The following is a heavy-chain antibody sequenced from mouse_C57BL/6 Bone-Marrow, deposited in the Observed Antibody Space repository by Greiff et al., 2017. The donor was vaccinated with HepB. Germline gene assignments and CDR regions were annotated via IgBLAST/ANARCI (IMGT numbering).Heavy chain of an antibody. CDR1: GYTFTRYW. CDR2: IYPGSGST. CDR3: ARPPSYDYLYAMDD. D-gene: IGHD2-4*01. Sequence: QVQLQQPGAELVKPGASVKMSCKASGYTFTRYWITWVKQRPGQGLEWIGDIYPGSGSTNYNEKFKSKATLAVDTSSSTAYLQLSSLTAEDSAVYYCARPPSYDYLYAMDDWGKGTAVTVSS. J-gene: IGHJ4*01. V-gene: IGHV1-55*01.